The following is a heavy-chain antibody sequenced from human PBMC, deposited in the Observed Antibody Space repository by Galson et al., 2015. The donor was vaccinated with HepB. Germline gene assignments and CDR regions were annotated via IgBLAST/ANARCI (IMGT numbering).Heavy chain of an antibody. CDR3: AGLGYCTSINCYDFDY. CDR2: INVDGSLT. J-gene: IGHJ4*02. Sequence: SLRLSCAASGFTFSSYWMHWVRQPPGKGLVWVSRINVDGSLTDYADSVRGRFTISRDNAKNSLYLQMNSLRAEDTAVYYCAGLGYCTSINCYDFDYWGLGTLVTVSS. CDR1: GFTFSSYW. V-gene: IGHV3-74*01. D-gene: IGHD2-2*01.